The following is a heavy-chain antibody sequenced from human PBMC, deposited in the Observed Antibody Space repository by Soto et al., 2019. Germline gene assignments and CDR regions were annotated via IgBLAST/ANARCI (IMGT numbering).Heavy chain of an antibody. CDR1: DGSISSGDYY. D-gene: IGHD3-22*01. V-gene: IGHV4-30-4*01. CDR2: INYSGST. Sequence: SETLSLTCTVSDGSISSGDYYWSWIRQPPGKGLEWIGYINYSGSTYYNPSLKRRVTISVDTSRNQFSLKLSSVTAADTAVYYCARAPYHYDSSGYYHFDYWGHGTLVTVS. J-gene: IGHJ4*01. CDR3: ARAPYHYDSSGYYHFDY.